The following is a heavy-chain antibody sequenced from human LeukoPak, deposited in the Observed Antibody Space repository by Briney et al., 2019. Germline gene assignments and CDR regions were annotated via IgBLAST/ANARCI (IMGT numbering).Heavy chain of an antibody. CDR2: IIPLFGTA. CDR1: RGTFRSNA. D-gene: IGHD3-9*01. CDR3: ARGGRHDILTGYYIFDY. V-gene: IGHV1-69*06. J-gene: IGHJ4*02. Sequence: VASVKVSCKASRGTFRSNAISWVRHAPGQGLEWVGEIIPLFGTANYAQKLQGRVTITADKSTSTAYMELSSLRSENTAVYYCARGGRHDILTGYYIFDYWGQGTLVTVSS.